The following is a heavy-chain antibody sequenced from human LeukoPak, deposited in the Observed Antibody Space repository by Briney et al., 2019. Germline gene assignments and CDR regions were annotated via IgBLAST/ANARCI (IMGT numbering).Heavy chain of an antibody. Sequence: PSETLSLTCTVSGGSISSYYWSWIRQPAGKGLEWIGRIYTSGSTYYNPSLKSRVTISVDTSKNQFSLKLSSVTAADTAVYYCARGVPYYDILTGYEYFDYWGQGTLVTVSS. V-gene: IGHV4-4*07. D-gene: IGHD3-9*01. CDR3: ARGVPYYDILTGYEYFDY. CDR1: GGSISSYY. J-gene: IGHJ4*02. CDR2: IYTSGST.